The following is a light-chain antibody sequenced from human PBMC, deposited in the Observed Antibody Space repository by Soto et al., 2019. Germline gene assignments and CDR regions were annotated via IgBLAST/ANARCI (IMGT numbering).Light chain of an antibody. CDR2: EVS. J-gene: IGLJ2*01. V-gene: IGLV2-23*02. Sequence: QSALTQPASVAGSPGQSITISCTGTSSDVGNYNLVSWFQQHPGKAPKLMIFEVSQRPSGVSNRFSGSKSGNTASLTIFGLQAEDEADYYCCSYGGGTIMIFGGGTKLTVL. CDR1: SSDVGNYNL. CDR3: CSYGGGTIMI.